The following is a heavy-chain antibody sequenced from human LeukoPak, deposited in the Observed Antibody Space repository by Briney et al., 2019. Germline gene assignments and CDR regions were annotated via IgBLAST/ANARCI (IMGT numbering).Heavy chain of an antibody. CDR1: GGSFSGYY. CDR2: INHSGST. Sequence: PSETLSLTCAVYGGSFSGYYRSWIRQPPGKGLEWIGEINHSGSTNYNPSLKSRVTISVDTSKNQFSLKLSSVTAADTAVYYCARGPPYIVVVTPIGFFHYWGQGTLVTVSS. J-gene: IGHJ4*02. V-gene: IGHV4-34*01. CDR3: ARGPPYIVVVTPIGFFHY. D-gene: IGHD2-21*02.